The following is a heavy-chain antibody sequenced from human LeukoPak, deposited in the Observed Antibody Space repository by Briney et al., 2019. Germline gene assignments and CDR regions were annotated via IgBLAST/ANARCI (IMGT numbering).Heavy chain of an antibody. CDR1: GFTFSRYG. CDR3: VRAYDILTGPEC. CDR2: IWYDGSNK. J-gene: IGHJ4*02. Sequence: QPGGSLRLSCAASGFTFSRYGTHWVRQAPGKGLEWVAVIWYDGSNKYYADSVKGRFTISRDNSKNMLYLQMNSLSAEDTAVYYCVRAYDILTGPECWGQGTLVTVSS. D-gene: IGHD3-9*01. V-gene: IGHV3-33*01.